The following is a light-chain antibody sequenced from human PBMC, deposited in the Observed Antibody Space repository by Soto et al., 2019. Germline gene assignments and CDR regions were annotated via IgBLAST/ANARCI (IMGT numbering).Light chain of an antibody. V-gene: IGKV1-5*03. Sequence: DIQMTQCPITLSESAAARFTIALRASQTISSWLAWYQQKPGKAPKLLIYKASTLKSGVPSRFSGSGSGTEFTLTISSLQPDDFATYYCQHYNSYSEAFGQGTKVDIK. CDR2: KAS. CDR3: QHYNSYSEA. CDR1: QTISSW. J-gene: IGKJ1*01.